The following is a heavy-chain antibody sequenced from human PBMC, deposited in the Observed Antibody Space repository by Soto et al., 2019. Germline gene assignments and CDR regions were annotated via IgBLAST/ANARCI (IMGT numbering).Heavy chain of an antibody. J-gene: IGHJ4*02. CDR1: GGSISSSSYY. Sequence: QLQLQESGPGLVKPSETLSLTCTVSGGSISSSSYYWGWIRQPPGKGLEWIGSIYYSGSTYYNPSLKSRVTISVDTSKNQFSLKLSSVTAADTAVYYCARPAAAGFRLDYWGQGTLVTVSS. CDR3: ARPAAAGFRLDY. V-gene: IGHV4-39*01. D-gene: IGHD6-13*01. CDR2: IYYSGST.